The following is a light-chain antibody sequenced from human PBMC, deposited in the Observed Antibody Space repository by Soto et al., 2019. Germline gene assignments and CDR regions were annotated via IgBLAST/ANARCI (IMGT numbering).Light chain of an antibody. CDR2: DVS. CDR1: SSDVCGYNY. CDR3: SSYTSSSTLLDV. V-gene: IGLV2-14*01. Sequence: QSVLTQPASVSGSPGQSITISCTGTSSDVCGYNYVSWYQQHPGKAPKLMIYDVSNRPSGVYNRFSGSKSGNTASLTISGLQAEDEADYYCSSYTSSSTLLDVFGTGTKVTVL. J-gene: IGLJ1*01.